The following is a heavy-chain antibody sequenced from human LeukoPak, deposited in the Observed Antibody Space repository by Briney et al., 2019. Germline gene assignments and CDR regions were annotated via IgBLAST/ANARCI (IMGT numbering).Heavy chain of an antibody. CDR3: VKDLFCSSTSCYMFDY. CDR1: GFTFSNYA. CDR2: ISSNGSTT. J-gene: IGHJ4*02. Sequence: GGSLRLSCAASGFTFSNYAMSWVRQAPGKGLEWVSAISSNGSTTYYADSVKGRFTISRDNSKNTLYLQMNSLRAEDAALYYCVKDLFCSSTSCYMFDYWGQGTQVTVSS. V-gene: IGHV3-23*01. D-gene: IGHD2-2*02.